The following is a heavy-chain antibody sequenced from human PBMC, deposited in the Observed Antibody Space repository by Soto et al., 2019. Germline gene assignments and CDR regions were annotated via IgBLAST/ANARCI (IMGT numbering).Heavy chain of an antibody. CDR1: VYTFTSYY. D-gene: IGHD5-18*01. Sequence: ASVKVSCKASVYTFTSYYMHWVRQAPGQGLEWMGIINPSGGSTSYAQKFQGRVTMTRDTSTSTVYMELSSLRSEDTAVYYCAREVNGGTAMVTGYYYGMDVWGQGTTVTVSS. V-gene: IGHV1-46*01. J-gene: IGHJ6*02. CDR2: INPSGGST. CDR3: AREVNGGTAMVTGYYYGMDV.